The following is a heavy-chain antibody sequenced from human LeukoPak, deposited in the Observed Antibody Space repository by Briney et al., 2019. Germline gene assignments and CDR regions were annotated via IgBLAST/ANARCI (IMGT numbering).Heavy chain of an antibody. CDR2: IITILGIA. CDR1: VGTFSSYT. CDR3: ARDEVLREAWFGP. J-gene: IGHJ5*02. Sequence: ASVRVSCKASVGTFSSYTISWVRQAPGQGLEWVGRIITILGIANYAQKFQGRFTITADKSTSTAYMELSSLRSEDTAVYYCARDEVLREAWFGPWGQGTLVTVSS. V-gene: IGHV1-69*04. D-gene: IGHD4-17*01.